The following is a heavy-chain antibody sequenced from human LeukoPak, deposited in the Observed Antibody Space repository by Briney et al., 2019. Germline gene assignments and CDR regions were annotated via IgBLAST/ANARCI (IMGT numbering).Heavy chain of an antibody. CDR2: IYYSGST. D-gene: IGHD3-10*01. CDR1: GGSISSGDYY. CDR3: ARSLRARGLYGMDV. Sequence: KPSETLSLTCTVSGGSISSGDYYWSWIRQPPGKGLEWIGYIYYSGSTYYNPSLKSRVTISVDTSKNQFSLKLSSVTAADTAVYYCARSLRARGLYGMDVWGQGTTVTVSS. V-gene: IGHV4-30-4*01. J-gene: IGHJ6*02.